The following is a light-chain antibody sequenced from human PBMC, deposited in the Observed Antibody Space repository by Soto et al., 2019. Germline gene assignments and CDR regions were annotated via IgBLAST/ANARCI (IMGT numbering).Light chain of an antibody. V-gene: IGKV1-9*01. Sequence: DIQLTQSPSFLAASVGDRVTVTCRASQGISTYLGGYQQKLGKAPKLLMYDAASRQSRVLSRFSGSRSGTEFTTTTISLQPEEFLTYYCHQLNDYLELTFGGGTKVDIK. CDR1: QGISTY. J-gene: IGKJ4*01. CDR3: HQLNDYLELT. CDR2: DAA.